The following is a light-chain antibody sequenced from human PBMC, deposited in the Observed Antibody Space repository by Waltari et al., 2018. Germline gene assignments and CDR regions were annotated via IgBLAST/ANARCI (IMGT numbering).Light chain of an antibody. Sequence: QSALTQPASVSGSPGQSITISCTGTSSDAGGYTYVSCYQQHPGKAPKLMIYDVSNRPSGVSNRFSGSKSGNTASLTISGLQAEDEADYYCSSYISSSTLELFGGGTSLTVL. CDR3: SSYISSSTLEL. V-gene: IGLV2-14*03. J-gene: IGLJ2*01. CDR1: SSDAGGYTY. CDR2: DVS.